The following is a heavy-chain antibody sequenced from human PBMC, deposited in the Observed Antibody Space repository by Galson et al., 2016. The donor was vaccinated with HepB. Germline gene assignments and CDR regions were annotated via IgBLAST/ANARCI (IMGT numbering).Heavy chain of an antibody. CDR2: IIPIYGTT. Sequence: SVKVSCKASGGTFSSYAISWVRQAPGQGLEWMGGIIPIYGTTNFEQKFQGRVTMTRDTSASTVYMDLRSLRSDDTAVYYCARDVQFRFDYWGQGTLVTVSS. CDR3: ARDVQFRFDY. J-gene: IGHJ4*02. V-gene: IGHV1-69*05. CDR1: GGTFSSYA.